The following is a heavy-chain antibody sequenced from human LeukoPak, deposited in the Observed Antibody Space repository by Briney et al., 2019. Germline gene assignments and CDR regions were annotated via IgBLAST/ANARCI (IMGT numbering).Heavy chain of an antibody. V-gene: IGHV1-69*13. J-gene: IGHJ3*02. CDR3: ARQRVVGMVVDNPFDI. CDR1: GGCFNIYY. CDR2: IIPVFGTA. D-gene: IGHD2-15*01. Sequence: APVKVSCKASGGCFNIYYFSWELQAPGQGLEWMGGIIPVFGTANYAQKFQGRVTTTADESTSTAYMELSSLRSEDTAVYYCARQRVVGMVVDNPFDIWGHGTMVTVSS.